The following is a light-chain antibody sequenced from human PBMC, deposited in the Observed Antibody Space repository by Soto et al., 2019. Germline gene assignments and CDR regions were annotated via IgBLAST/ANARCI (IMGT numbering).Light chain of an antibody. V-gene: IGKV3-20*01. CDR3: QQHGSSPIT. J-gene: IGKJ5*01. CDR1: QSVSSY. CDR2: GAS. Sequence: EIVLTQFPATLSLSPGERATLSCRASQSVSSYLAWYQQKPGQAPRLLIYGASSRATGIPDRFSGSGSGTDFTLTISRLEPEDFAVYFCQQHGSSPITFGQGTRLEI.